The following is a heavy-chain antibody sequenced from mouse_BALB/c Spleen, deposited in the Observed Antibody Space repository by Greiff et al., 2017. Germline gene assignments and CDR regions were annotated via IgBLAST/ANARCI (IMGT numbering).Heavy chain of an antibody. CDR2: IWAGGST. D-gene: IGHD1-2*01. CDR3: ARGITTATDYAMDY. J-gene: IGHJ4*01. CDR1: GFSLTSYG. V-gene: IGHV2-9*02. Sequence: VMLVESGPGLVAPSQSLSITCTVSGFSLTSYGVHWVRQPPGKGLEWLGVIWAGGSTNYNSALMSRLSISKDNSKSQVFLKMNSLQTDDTAMYYCARGITTATDYAMDYWGQGTSVTVSS.